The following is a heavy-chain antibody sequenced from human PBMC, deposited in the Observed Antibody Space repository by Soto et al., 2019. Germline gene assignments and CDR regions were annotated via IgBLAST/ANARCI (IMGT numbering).Heavy chain of an antibody. Sequence: PGGSLRLSCAASGFTFSSYSMNWVRQAPGEGLEWVSYISTSSSTIYYADSVKGRFTISRDNAKNSLYLQMNSLRDEDTAVYYCAFGTRRYFDYWGQGTLVTVSS. CDR1: GFTFSSYS. CDR3: AFGTRRYFDY. V-gene: IGHV3-48*02. D-gene: IGHD3-10*01. J-gene: IGHJ4*02. CDR2: ISTSSSTI.